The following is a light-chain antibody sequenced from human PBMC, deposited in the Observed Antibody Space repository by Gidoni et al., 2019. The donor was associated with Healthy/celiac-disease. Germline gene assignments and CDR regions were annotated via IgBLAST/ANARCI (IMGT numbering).Light chain of an antibody. V-gene: IGKV1-33*01. J-gene: IGKJ3*01. CDR1: QDISNY. CDR3: QQYDNLLT. Sequence: DIQMTQSPSSLSASVGDRVTITCQASQDISNYLNGYQQKPGKAPKLLIYDASNLETGVPSRFSGSGSGTDFTFTIRSLQPEDIATYYCQQYDNLLTFGPGTKVDIK. CDR2: DAS.